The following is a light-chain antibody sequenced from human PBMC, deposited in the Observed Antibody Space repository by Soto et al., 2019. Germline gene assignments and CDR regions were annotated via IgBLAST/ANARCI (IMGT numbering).Light chain of an antibody. CDR2: GAS. V-gene: IGKV3-20*01. CDR3: QQYVSSPPT. Sequence: EIVLTQSPGTLSLSPGERATLSCRASQSVSSGYLAWYQQKPGQAPRLLMYGASSRATGIPDRFSGSGSGTDFLLTVSRLEPEDFAVYFCQQYVSSPPTFGQGTKVEIK. J-gene: IGKJ1*01. CDR1: QSVSSGY.